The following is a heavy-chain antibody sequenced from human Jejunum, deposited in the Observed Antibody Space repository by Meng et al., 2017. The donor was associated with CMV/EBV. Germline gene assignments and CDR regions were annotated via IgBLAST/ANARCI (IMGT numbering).Heavy chain of an antibody. D-gene: IGHD5-12*01. Sequence: AASGFTLFHYGMSWVRQAPGKGLEYVSAITWNGGSTDYADSVKGRFTISRDNAKNSLYLQMNSLRAEDTALYYCARDIVDNEDGVWGQGTTVTVSS. CDR2: ITWNGGST. V-gene: IGHV3-20*03. CDR1: GFTLFHYG. J-gene: IGHJ6*02. CDR3: ARDIVDNEDGV.